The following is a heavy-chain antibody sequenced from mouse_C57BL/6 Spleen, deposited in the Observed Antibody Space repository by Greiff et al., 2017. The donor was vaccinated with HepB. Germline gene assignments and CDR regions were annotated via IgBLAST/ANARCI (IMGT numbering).Heavy chain of an antibody. V-gene: IGHV2-4*01. D-gene: IGHD1-2*01. Sequence: QVQLKQSGPGLVQPSQSLSITCTVSGFSLTSYGVHWVRQPPGKGLEWLGGIWSGGSTDYNAAFISILSISKDNSKSQVFFKMNSLQAEDTAIYYCAKTRGGTTALDYWGQGTTLTVSS. CDR1: GFSLTSYG. J-gene: IGHJ2*01. CDR3: AKTRGGTTALDY. CDR2: IWSGGST.